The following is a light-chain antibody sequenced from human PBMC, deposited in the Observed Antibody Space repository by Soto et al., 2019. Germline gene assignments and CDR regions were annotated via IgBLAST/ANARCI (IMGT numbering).Light chain of an antibody. J-gene: IGKJ4*01. CDR3: QQSYSTPLT. V-gene: IGKV1-39*01. CDR2: AAS. CDR1: QSISSY. Sequence: DIQMTQSPSSLSASVGDRVTITCRASQSISSYLNWYQQKPGKAPKLLIYAASSLQSVVPSRFSGRGSGTDFTLTIISLQPEDFATYYCQQSYSTPLTFGGGTKVEIK.